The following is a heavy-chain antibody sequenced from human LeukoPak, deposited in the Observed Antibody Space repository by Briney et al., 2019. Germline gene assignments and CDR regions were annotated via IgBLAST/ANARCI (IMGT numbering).Heavy chain of an antibody. CDR2: INHSGST. D-gene: IGHD2-2*01. CDR3: ARGNGDNPIVVVPAAYFDY. V-gene: IGHV4-34*01. Sequence: PSETLSLTCAVYGGSFSGYYWSWLRQPPGKGLEWIGEINHSGSTNYNPSLKSRGTISVDTSKNQFSLKLSSVTAADTAVYYCARGNGDNPIVVVPAAYFDYWGQGTLVTVSS. J-gene: IGHJ4*02. CDR1: GGSFSGYY.